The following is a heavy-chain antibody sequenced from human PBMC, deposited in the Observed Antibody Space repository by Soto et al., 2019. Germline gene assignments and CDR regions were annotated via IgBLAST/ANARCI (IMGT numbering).Heavy chain of an antibody. Sequence: GGSLRLSCAASGFTFSSYWMHWVRQDPRKGLVWVSRIINDGSITDYADSVKRRFTISRDNAKNTLYLQMNSLRADDTAVYYCARVSILSRYYYYYYMDVWGRVTTVTVSS. CDR1: GFTFSSYW. CDR2: IINDGSIT. J-gene: IGHJ6*03. V-gene: IGHV3-74*01. D-gene: IGHD3-10*01. CDR3: ARVSILSRYYYYYYMDV.